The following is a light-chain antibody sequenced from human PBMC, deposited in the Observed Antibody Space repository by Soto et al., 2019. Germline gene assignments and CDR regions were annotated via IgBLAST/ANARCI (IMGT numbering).Light chain of an antibody. Sequence: DIQMTQSPSSVSASVGDRVTITCRASQGISSSLAWYQQKPGKAPKLLIYVASSLQSGVPSSFSGSGSGTDFTLTSSSLQPEDFATYYCQQSNTFTLTFGGVTKVEIK. J-gene: IGKJ4*01. CDR3: QQSNTFTLT. CDR1: QGISSS. V-gene: IGKV1D-12*01. CDR2: VAS.